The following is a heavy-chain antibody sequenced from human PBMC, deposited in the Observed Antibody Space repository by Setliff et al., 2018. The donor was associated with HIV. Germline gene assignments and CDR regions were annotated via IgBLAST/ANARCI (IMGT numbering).Heavy chain of an antibody. CDR2: IYYSGST. V-gene: IGHV4-30-4*08. CDR3: AREPGSGWYYFDN. J-gene: IGHJ4*02. D-gene: IGHD6-19*01. Sequence: PSETLSLTCTVSGDSINSGNYYWSWIRQHPGKGLEWIGYIYYSGSTYYSPSRKSRVTISEDTSKHQFSLELSSVTAADTAVYYCAREPGSGWYYFDNWGQGTLVTVSS. CDR1: GDSINSGNYY.